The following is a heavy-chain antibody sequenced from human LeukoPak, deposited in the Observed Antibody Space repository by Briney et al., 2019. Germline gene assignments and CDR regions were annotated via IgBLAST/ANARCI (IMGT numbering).Heavy chain of an antibody. V-gene: IGHV3-43D*03. CDR3: AKSACSSTSCYDIYYYYYYYMDV. J-gene: IGHJ6*03. Sequence: GGSLRLSCAASGFTFDDYAMHWVRQAPGTGLEWVSLISWDGGSTYYADSVKGRFTISRDNSKNSLYLQMNSLRAEDTALYYCAKSACSSTSCYDIYYYYYYYMDVWGKGTTVTVSS. D-gene: IGHD2-2*01. CDR2: ISWDGGST. CDR1: GFTFDDYA.